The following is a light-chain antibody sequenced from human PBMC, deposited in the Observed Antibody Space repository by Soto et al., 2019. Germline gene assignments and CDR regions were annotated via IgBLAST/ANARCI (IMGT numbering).Light chain of an antibody. CDR3: QQYNNWPPLT. Sequence: EIVMTQSPATLSVSPGERPTISCRASQSISSNLAWYQQKPGQAPRLLMYGASTRATGIPARFSGSRSGTEFTLTISSLPSEDFAVYYCQQYNNWPPLTFGGGTKVEIK. J-gene: IGKJ4*01. CDR1: QSISSN. CDR2: GAS. V-gene: IGKV3-15*01.